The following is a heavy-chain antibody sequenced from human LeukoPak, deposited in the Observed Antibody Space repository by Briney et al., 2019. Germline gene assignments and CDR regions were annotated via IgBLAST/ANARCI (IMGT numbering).Heavy chain of an antibody. Sequence: APVKVSCKASGYTFTVSNIHWVRQAPGQGLEWMGRINPSGGSTIYAQKFQGRVTMTSDTSTTTVYMEMNSLRPEDTAVYSCASRYIGYDFCYWGQGTLVTASS. J-gene: IGHJ4*02. CDR2: INPSGGST. V-gene: IGHV1-46*01. CDR3: ASRYIGYDFCY. CDR1: GYTFTVSN. D-gene: IGHD5-12*01.